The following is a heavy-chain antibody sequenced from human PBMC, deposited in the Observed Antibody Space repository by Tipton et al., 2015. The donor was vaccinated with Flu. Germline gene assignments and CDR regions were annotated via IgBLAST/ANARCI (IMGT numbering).Heavy chain of an antibody. CDR1: GGTFSSYA. D-gene: IGHD2-2*01. Sequence: LVKPGAEVKKPGSSVKVSCKASGGTFSSYAISWVRQAPGQGLEWMGRIIPIFGTANYAQKFQGRVTITADESTSTAYMELSSLRSEDTAVYYCARGPDIVVVPAAMGWFDPWGQGTLVTVSS. CDR3: ARGPDIVVVPAAMGWFDP. V-gene: IGHV1-69*15. CDR2: IIPIFGTA. J-gene: IGHJ5*02.